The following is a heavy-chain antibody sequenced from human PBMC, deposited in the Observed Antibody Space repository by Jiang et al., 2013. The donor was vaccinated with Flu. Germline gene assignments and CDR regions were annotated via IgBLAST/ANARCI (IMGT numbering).Heavy chain of an antibody. D-gene: IGHD2-2*02. Sequence: GAEVKKPGSSVKVSCKASGGTFSSYAISWVRQAPGQGLEWMGGIIPIFGTANYAQKFQGRVTITADESTSTAYMELSSLRSEDTAVYYCARDLGYCSSTSCYRDFDYWGRGTLVTVSS. CDR2: IIPIFGTA. CDR1: GGTFSSYA. CDR3: ARDLGYCSSTSCYRDFDY. J-gene: IGHJ4*02. V-gene: IGHV1-69*01.